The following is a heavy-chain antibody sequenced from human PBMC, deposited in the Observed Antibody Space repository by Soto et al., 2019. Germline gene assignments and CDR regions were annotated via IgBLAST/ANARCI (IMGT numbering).Heavy chain of an antibody. CDR2: IYYSGST. Sequence: NPSETLSLTCTVSGGSVSSGSYYWSWIRQPPGKGLEWIGYIYYSGSTNYNPSLKSRVTISVNTSKNQFSLKLSSVTAADTAVYYFARDRYDSKEPYYYYGMDVWGQGTTVTVSS. CDR1: GGSVSSGSYY. D-gene: IGHD3-22*01. CDR3: ARDRYDSKEPYYYYGMDV. J-gene: IGHJ6*02. V-gene: IGHV4-61*01.